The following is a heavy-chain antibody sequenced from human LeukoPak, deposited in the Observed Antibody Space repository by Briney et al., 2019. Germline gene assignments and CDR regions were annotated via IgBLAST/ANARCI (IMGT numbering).Heavy chain of an antibody. CDR2: INHDAETI. D-gene: IGHD3-9*01. Sequence: GGSLRLSCEGSGFPFASYVMSWVRQAPGKGLEWIAYINHDAETIFYPDFVKGRFTISRDNAKKSLYLQMNALRYEDTAIYYCARDHDWAFDLWGQGTLVTVSS. CDR3: ARDHDWAFDL. J-gene: IGHJ4*02. V-gene: IGHV3-48*02. CDR1: GFPFASYV.